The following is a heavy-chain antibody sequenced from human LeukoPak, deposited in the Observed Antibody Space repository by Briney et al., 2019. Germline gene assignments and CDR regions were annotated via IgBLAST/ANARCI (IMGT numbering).Heavy chain of an antibody. Sequence: ASVKVSCTASGYIFTAYGFSWVRQAPGQGLEWMGWISTFNGDTNYAQNLRGRVILTTDTFTSTAYMELRSLKSDDTAVYYCARASAVTTIGAAFDIWGQGTMVSVS. CDR2: ISTFNGDT. CDR3: ARASAVTTIGAAFDI. V-gene: IGHV1-18*04. J-gene: IGHJ3*02. D-gene: IGHD4-17*01. CDR1: GYIFTAYG.